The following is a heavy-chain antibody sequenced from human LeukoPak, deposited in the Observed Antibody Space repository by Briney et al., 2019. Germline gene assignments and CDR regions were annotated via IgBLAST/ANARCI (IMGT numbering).Heavy chain of an antibody. CDR2: IKSKTDGGTT. CDR1: GFTFSNAW. Sequence: PGGSLRLSCAASGFTFSNAWMSWVRQAPGKGLEWVGRIKSKTDGGTTDYAAPVKGRFTISRDDSKNTAYLQMNSLKTEDTAVYYCTRHRDPSITMVRGVTYYGMDVWGQGTTVTVSS. V-gene: IGHV3-15*01. CDR3: TRHRDPSITMVRGVTYYGMDV. D-gene: IGHD3-10*01. J-gene: IGHJ6*02.